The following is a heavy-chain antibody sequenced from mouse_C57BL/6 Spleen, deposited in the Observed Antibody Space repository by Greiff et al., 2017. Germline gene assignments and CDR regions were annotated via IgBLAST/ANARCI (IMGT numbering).Heavy chain of an antibody. D-gene: IGHD1-1*01. CDR2: IRSGGSYT. V-gene: IGHV5-6*02. CDR1: GFTFSSYG. J-gene: IGHJ4*01. CDR3: ARRYGSSQGAMDY. Sequence: EVKLVESGGDLVKPGGSLKLSCAASGFTFSSYGMSWVRQTPDKRLEWVATIRSGGSYTYYPDSVKGRFTISRDNAKNTLYLQMSSLKSEDTAMYCCARRYGSSQGAMDYWGQGTSVTVSS.